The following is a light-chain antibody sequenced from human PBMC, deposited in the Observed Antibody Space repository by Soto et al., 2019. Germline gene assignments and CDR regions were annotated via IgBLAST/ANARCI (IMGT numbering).Light chain of an antibody. V-gene: IGLV2-14*01. Sequence: QSALTQPASVSGSPGQSITISCTGTSSDVGGYNYVSWYQQPPGKAPKLMIYEVSNRPSGVSNRFSGSKSGNTASLTISGLQAEDEADYYCSSYTSSSTYVFGTGTKLTAL. J-gene: IGLJ1*01. CDR2: EVS. CDR1: SSDVGGYNY. CDR3: SSYTSSSTYV.